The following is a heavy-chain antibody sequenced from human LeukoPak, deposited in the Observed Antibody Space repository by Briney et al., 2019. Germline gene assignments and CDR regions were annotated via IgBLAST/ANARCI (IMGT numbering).Heavy chain of an antibody. D-gene: IGHD3-10*01. CDR2: INPNNGDT. CDR1: GYTFTGYL. CDR3: ARDLYGSGSSNRFDP. V-gene: IGHV1-2*02. J-gene: IGHJ5*02. Sequence: ASVKVSCKASGYTFTGYLMHWVRQAPGQGLEWMGWINPNNGDTNYAQTFQGRVTMTRDTSISTAYMELSNLRSDDTAMFYCARDLYGSGSSNRFDPWGQGTLVTVSS.